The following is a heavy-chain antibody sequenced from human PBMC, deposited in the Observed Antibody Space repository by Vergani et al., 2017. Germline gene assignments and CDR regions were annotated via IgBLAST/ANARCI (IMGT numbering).Heavy chain of an antibody. CDR1: GFTFSNAW. CDR2: IRDKAYNYAT. D-gene: IGHD3/OR15-3a*01. J-gene: IGHJ6*04. V-gene: IGHV3-73*01. Sequence: EVQLVESGGGLVKPGGSLRLSCAASGFTFSNAWMSWVRQTSGKGLEWIGRIRDKAYNYATVYAVSVKGRFTISRDDSKKTAYLQMNGLTTEDTAVYYCFYDFWAGYDSGDVWGKGTTVTVSS. CDR3: FYDFWAGYDSGDV.